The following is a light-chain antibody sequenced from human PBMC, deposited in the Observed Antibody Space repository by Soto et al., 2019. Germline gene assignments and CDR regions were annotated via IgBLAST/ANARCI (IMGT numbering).Light chain of an antibody. J-gene: IGLJ2*01. V-gene: IGLV2-23*01. CDR2: EGN. Sequence: QSALTQPASVSGSTGESITISCTGTSSDVGSYNLVTWYQQHPGRVPKLILYEGNKRPSGVSSRFSASKSGNTASLTISGLQAEDDADYFCCSYAPSRTLLFGGGTKLTVL. CDR3: CSYAPSRTLL. CDR1: SSDVGSYNL.